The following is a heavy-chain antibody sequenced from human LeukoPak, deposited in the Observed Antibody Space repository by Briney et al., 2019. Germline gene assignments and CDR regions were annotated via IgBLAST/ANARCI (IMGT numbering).Heavy chain of an antibody. CDR2: INPSGGSA. CDR3: ARVGTYNYYGMDV. V-gene: IGHV1-46*01. D-gene: IGHD1-14*01. J-gene: IGHJ6*02. Sequence: ASVKVSCKASGYTFTSYYIHWVRQAPGQGLEWMGLINPSGGSANYAQKFQGRVTMTRDTSASTVYIELSSLRSEDTAVYYCARVGTYNYYGMDVWSQGTTVTVSS. CDR1: GYTFTSYY.